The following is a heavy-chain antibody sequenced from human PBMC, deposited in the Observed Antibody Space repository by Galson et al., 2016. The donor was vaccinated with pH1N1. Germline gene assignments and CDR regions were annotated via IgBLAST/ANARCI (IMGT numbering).Heavy chain of an antibody. CDR2: MSAYNGNT. Sequence: SVKVSCKASGYTFTNYGITWVRRAPGQGLEWMAWMSAYNGNTNYAQKFQGRVTMATDISTNTAYMELRNLTSDDTAVYYCARDVRISLWLPDFWGQGTLVTVSS. V-gene: IGHV1-18*01. D-gene: IGHD5-18*01. CDR1: GYTFTNYG. J-gene: IGHJ4*02. CDR3: ARDVRISLWLPDF.